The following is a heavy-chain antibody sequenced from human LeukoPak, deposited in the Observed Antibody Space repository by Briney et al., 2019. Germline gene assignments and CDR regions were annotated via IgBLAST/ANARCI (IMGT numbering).Heavy chain of an antibody. CDR2: IIPIFGTA. J-gene: IGHJ6*03. CDR1: GGTFSSYA. CDR3: ARGGSGRSHYYYYYMDV. V-gene: IGHV1-69*06. D-gene: IGHD3-10*01. Sequence: SVKVSCTASGGTFSSYAISWVRQAPGQGLEWMGGIIPIFGTANYAQKFQGRVTITADKSTSTAYMELSSLRSEDTAVYYCARGGSGRSHYYYYYMDVWGKGTTVTVSS.